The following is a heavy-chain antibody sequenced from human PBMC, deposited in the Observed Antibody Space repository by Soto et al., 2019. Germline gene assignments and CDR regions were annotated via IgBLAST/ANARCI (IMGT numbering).Heavy chain of an antibody. V-gene: IGHV1-3*01. D-gene: IGHD4-17*01. CDR2: INAGNGNT. CDR1: GYTFSSYY. J-gene: IGHJ5*02. CDR3: ARAMTTVTTNWFDP. Sequence: GASVKVSCKASGYTFSSYYIRWVRQAPGQRLEWMGWINAGNGNTKYSQKFQGRVTITRDTSASTAYMELSSLRSEDTAVYYCARAMTTVTTNWFDPWGQGTLVTVSS.